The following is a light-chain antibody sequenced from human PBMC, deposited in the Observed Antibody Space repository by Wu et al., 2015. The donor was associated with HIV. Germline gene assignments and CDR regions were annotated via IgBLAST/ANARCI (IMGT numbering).Light chain of an antibody. CDR3: QQSHNFPLT. V-gene: IGKV1-12*01. CDR2: AAS. J-gene: IGKJ4*01. CDR1: PSIGSW. Sequence: DIQMTQSPSLVSGSVGDKVTITCRATPSIGSWLAWYQQKPGKAPKLLISAASTLQTGVPSRFRGXGSGTEFNLTISTLQPEDFATYFCQQSHNFPLTFGGGTKVEI.